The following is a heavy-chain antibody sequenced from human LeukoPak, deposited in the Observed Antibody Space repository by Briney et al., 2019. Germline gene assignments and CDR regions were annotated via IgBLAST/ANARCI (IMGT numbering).Heavy chain of an antibody. CDR2: IKQDGSEI. CDR3: ARDKRVGATILDY. J-gene: IGHJ4*02. V-gene: IGHV3-7*01. CDR1: GFIFSNYA. Sequence: GGSLRLSCEASGFIFSNYAMTWVRQAPGKGLEWVANIKQDGSEIYYVDSVKGRFTISRDNAKSSLSLQMNSLTAEDTAVYYCARDKRVGATILDYWGQGTLVTVSS. D-gene: IGHD1-26*01.